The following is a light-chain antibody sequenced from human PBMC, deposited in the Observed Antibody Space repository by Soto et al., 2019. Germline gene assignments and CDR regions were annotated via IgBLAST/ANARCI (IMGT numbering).Light chain of an antibody. Sequence: QSALTQPASVSGSPGQSITISCTGTSSDIGAYIYVSWYQQHPGKAPKLMIFEVNNRPSGVSNRFSGSQSGNTASLTISGLQAEDEADYYCSSSTSHSAVVFGGGTKLTVL. CDR3: SSSTSHSAVV. CDR1: SSDIGAYIY. V-gene: IGLV2-14*01. CDR2: EVN. J-gene: IGLJ2*01.